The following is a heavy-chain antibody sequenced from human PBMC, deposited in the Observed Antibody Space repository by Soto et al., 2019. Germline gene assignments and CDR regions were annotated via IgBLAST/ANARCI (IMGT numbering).Heavy chain of an antibody. Sequence: QVQLQESGPGLVKPSETLSLTCTISGGPMNNYYCSWFRQPRGQGLEWIGYMGYNGFTRYNPSLRSRVASSLDTAKNQCSLNLSSVTAADTALYYCARQGFGELHGLVDVWGQGITVTVSS. CDR3: ARQGFGELHGLVDV. V-gene: IGHV4-59*08. CDR2: MGYNGFT. CDR1: GGPMNNYY. D-gene: IGHD3-10*01. J-gene: IGHJ6*02.